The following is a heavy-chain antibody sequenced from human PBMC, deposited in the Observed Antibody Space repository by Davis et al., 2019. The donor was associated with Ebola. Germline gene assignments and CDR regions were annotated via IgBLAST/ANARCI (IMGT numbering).Heavy chain of an antibody. CDR1: GFTFSGSA. D-gene: IGHD4-23*01. J-gene: IGHJ4*02. V-gene: IGHV3-73*01. Sequence: GGSLRLSCAASGFTFSGSAMHWVRQASGKGLEWVGRIRSKANSYATAYAASVKGRFTISRDDSKDTAYLQMNSLKTEDTAVYYCTSTTVGGDYWGQGTLVTVSS. CDR3: TSTTVGGDY. CDR2: IRSKANSYAT.